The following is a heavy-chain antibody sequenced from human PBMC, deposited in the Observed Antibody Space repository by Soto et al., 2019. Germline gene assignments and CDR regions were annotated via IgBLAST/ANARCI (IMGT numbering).Heavy chain of an antibody. CDR3: ARGRYGDY. CDR2: ISAHNGNT. Sequence: QVHLVQSGAEVKKPGASVKVSCKGSGYAFTTYGITWVRQAPGQGLEWMGWISAHNGNTNYAQKLQGRATVTRDTSTSTAYMELRSLRSDDTAVYYCARGRYGDYWGPGVLVTVSS. J-gene: IGHJ4*02. CDR1: GYAFTTYG. D-gene: IGHD1-1*01. V-gene: IGHV1-18*01.